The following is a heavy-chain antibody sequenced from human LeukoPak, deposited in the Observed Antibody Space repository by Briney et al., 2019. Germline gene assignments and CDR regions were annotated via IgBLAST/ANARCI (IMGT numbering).Heavy chain of an antibody. J-gene: IGHJ4*02. CDR1: GFTFDDYG. V-gene: IGHV3-20*04. CDR3: ARDYYDSSGYYKTQYYFDY. CDR2: INWNGGST. Sequence: PGGSLRLSCAASGFTFDDYGMSWVRQAPGQGLEWVSGINWNGGSTGYADSVKGRFTISRDNAKNSLYLQMNSLRAEDTALYYCARDYYDSSGYYKTQYYFDYWGQGTLVTVSS. D-gene: IGHD3-22*01.